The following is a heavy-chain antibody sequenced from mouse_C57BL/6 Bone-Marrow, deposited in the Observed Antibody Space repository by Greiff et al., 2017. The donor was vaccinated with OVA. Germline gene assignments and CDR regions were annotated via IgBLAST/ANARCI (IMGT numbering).Heavy chain of an antibody. CDR2: IDPANGNT. V-gene: IGHV14-3*01. D-gene: IGHD2-1*01. J-gene: IGHJ4*01. CDR1: GFNIKNTY. CDR3: ARGSGNYSWPMDY. Sequence: EVMLVESVAELVRPGASVKLSCTASGFNIKNTYRHWVKPRPEQGLEWIGRIDPANGNTKYAPKFPGKATITADTSSNTAYLQLSSLTSEETAIYYGARGSGNYSWPMDYWGQGTSVTVAS.